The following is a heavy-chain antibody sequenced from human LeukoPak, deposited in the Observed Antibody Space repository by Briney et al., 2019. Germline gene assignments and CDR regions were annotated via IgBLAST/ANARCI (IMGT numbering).Heavy chain of an antibody. CDR3: AKSLGGGSGSYYDY. Sequence: SSVKVSCKASGGTFSSYTISWVRQAPGQGLEWMGRIIPILGIANYAQKFQGRVTITADKSTSTAYMELSSLRSEDTAVYYCAKSLGGGSGSYYDYWGQGTPVTVSS. CDR2: IIPILGIA. D-gene: IGHD1-26*01. V-gene: IGHV1-69*02. CDR1: GGTFSSYT. J-gene: IGHJ4*02.